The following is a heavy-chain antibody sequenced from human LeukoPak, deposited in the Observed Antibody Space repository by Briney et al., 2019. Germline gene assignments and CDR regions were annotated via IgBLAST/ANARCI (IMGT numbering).Heavy chain of an antibody. V-gene: IGHV1-69*06. CDR2: IIPIFGTA. CDR3: AGHYYGSGSYYPYYYYGMDV. CDR1: GGTFNSYA. Sequence: ASVTVSYKASGGTFNSYAISWVRQAAGQGLEWMGGIIPIFGTANYPQKFQGRVTVTADKSTSTVYMELSSLRSEDTAVYYCAGHYYGSGSYYPYYYYGMDVWGKGTTVTVSS. D-gene: IGHD3-10*01. J-gene: IGHJ6*04.